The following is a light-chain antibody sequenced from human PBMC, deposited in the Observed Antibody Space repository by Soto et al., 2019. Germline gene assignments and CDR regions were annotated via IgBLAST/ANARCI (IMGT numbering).Light chain of an antibody. V-gene: IGLV2-14*01. CDR1: SSDVGGYNY. J-gene: IGLJ1*01. CDR3: GPYSRESPSYV. Sequence: QSVLTQPASVSGSPGQSITISCTGTSSDVGGYNYVSWYQQHPGKAPKVMIYEVTNRPSGVSNRFSASKSGNTASLTISGLQAEDAADYYCGPYSRESPSYVLGNGTKLTV. CDR2: EVT.